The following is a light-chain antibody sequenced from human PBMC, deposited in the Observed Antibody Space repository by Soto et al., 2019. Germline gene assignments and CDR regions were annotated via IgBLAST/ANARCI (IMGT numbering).Light chain of an antibody. CDR3: QHYGSSPLT. J-gene: IGKJ4*01. Sequence: EIVLTQSPGTLSLSPGERVTLSCRASQSVSSSYLAWSQQKPGQAPRLLIYAASSRVTGIPDRFSGSGSGTDFTLTISRLEPEDFAVYYCQHYGSSPLTFGGGTKVEI. CDR1: QSVSSSY. CDR2: AAS. V-gene: IGKV3-20*01.